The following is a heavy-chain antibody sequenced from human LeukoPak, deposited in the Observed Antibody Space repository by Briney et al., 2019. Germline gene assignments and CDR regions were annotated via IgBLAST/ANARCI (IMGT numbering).Heavy chain of an antibody. CDR3: ARHAYCGGDCFGGAFEI. CDR1: GGSISSYY. D-gene: IGHD2-21*02. V-gene: IGHV4-59*08. CDR2: IYYSGST. J-gene: IGHJ3*02. Sequence: SETLSLTCTVSGGSISSYYWSWIRQPPGKGLEWIAFIYYSGSTKYNPSLKSRVTISVDTSKNQFSLRLSSVTAADTAVYYCARHAYCGGDCFGGAFEIWGQGTMVTVSS.